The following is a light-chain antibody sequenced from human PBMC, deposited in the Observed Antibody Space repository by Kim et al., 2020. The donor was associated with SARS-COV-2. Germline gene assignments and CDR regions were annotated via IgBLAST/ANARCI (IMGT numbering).Light chain of an antibody. CDR3: QQFDSWPPT. Sequence: EIVMTQSPAIVSVSPGEGATLSCRASQSVKNNLAWYRQRPGQAPRLLIHTASSRDTGVPDRFSGSGSGTEFTLTISSLQSEDLAVYFCQQFDSWPPTFGQGTKVDIK. V-gene: IGKV3-15*01. CDR2: TAS. CDR1: QSVKNN. J-gene: IGKJ1*01.